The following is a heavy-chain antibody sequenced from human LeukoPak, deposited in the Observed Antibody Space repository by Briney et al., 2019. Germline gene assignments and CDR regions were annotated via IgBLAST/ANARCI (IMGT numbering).Heavy chain of an antibody. CDR3: ARETGVASYYYYYYMDV. V-gene: IGHV1-8*01. J-gene: IGHJ6*03. CDR1: GYTFTSYD. D-gene: IGHD5-12*01. Sequence: ASVKVSCKASGYTFTSYDINWVRRATGQGLEWMGWMNPNSGNTGYAQKFQGRVTMTRNTSISTAYMELSSLRSEDTAVYYCARETGVASYYYYYYMDVWGKGTTVTVSS. CDR2: MNPNSGNT.